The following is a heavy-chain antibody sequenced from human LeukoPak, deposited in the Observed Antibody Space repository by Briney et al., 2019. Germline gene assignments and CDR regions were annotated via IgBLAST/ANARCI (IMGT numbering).Heavy chain of an antibody. D-gene: IGHD6-19*01. CDR1: GFTFSNYA. V-gene: IGHV3-30*18. CDR2: ISYDGSNK. CDR3: AKRFSSVWYYFDN. J-gene: IGHJ4*02. Sequence: SGGSLRLSCAASGFTFSNYAIHWVRQAPGKGLEWVAVISYDGSNKYYADSVKGRFTISRDNSKNTVYLQMNSLRAEDTAVYYCAKRFSSVWYYFDNWGQGTLVTVSS.